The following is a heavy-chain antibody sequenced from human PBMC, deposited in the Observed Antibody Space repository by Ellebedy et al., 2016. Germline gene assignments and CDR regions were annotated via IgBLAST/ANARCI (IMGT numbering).Heavy chain of an antibody. J-gene: IGHJ4*02. CDR2: IYISGST. CDR1: GGSFSDYY. D-gene: IGHD6-13*01. CDR3: ASITTGGGSSWYGALYYFDY. Sequence: SETLSLXXAVYGGSFSDYYWSWIRQPAGKGLEWIGRIYISGSTNYNPFLKSRVTISVDTSKNQFSLKLSSVTAADTAVYYCASITTGGGSSWYGALYYFDYWGQGTLVTVSS. V-gene: IGHV4-59*10.